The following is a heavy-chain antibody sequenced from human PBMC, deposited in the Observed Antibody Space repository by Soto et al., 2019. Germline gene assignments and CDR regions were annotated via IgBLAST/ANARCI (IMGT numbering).Heavy chain of an antibody. CDR2: INAGNGNT. CDR1: GYTFTSYA. CDR3: AGESCDSSGVDSDAFDS. Sequence: ASVKVSCKASGYTFTSYAMHWVRQAPGQRLEWMGWINAGNGNTKYSQKFQGRVTITRDTSASTAYMELSSLRSEDTAVYYCAGESCDSSGVDSDAFDSWGQGIMVNV. J-gene: IGHJ3*02. D-gene: IGHD3-22*01. V-gene: IGHV1-3*01.